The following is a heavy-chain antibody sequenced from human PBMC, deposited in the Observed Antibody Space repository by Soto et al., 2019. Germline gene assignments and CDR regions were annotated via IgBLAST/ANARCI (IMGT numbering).Heavy chain of an antibody. J-gene: IGHJ6*03. CDR3: ALKKETEPSSYYMDV. D-gene: IGHD6-6*01. Sequence: EVQLVESGGGLVQPGGSLRLSCAASGFTVTTNYMSWVRQAPGKGLQWVSLIYSGGTTYYADSVRGRFTISRDNSKNTLYLQMHSLRAEDTAVYYCALKKETEPSSYYMDVWGKGTTVTVSS. V-gene: IGHV3-66*01. CDR1: GFTVTTNY. CDR2: IYSGGTT.